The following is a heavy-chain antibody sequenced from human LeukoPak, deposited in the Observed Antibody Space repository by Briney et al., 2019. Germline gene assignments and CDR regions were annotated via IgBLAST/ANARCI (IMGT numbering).Heavy chain of an antibody. Sequence: SGGSLRLSCAASGFTFDDYGMSWVRQAPGKGLEWVSGINWNGGSTGYADSVKGRFTISRDNVKNMLHLQMNSLRAEDTAVYYCATTGSGSYYDYWGQGALVTVSS. CDR1: GFTFDDYG. D-gene: IGHD1-26*01. J-gene: IGHJ4*02. V-gene: IGHV3-20*04. CDR2: INWNGGST. CDR3: ATTGSGSYYDY.